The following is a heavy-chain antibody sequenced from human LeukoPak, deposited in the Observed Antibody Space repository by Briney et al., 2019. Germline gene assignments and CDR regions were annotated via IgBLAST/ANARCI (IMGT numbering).Heavy chain of an antibody. CDR2: IRSKANSYAT. Sequence: GGSLKLSCAASGFTFSGSAMHWARQASGKGLEWVGRIRSKANSYATAYAASVKGRFTISRDDSKNTAYLQMNSLKTEDTAVYYCTSLAYCGGDCYDDAFDIWGQGTMVTVSS. V-gene: IGHV3-73*01. D-gene: IGHD2-21*02. CDR1: GFTFSGSA. CDR3: TSLAYCGGDCYDDAFDI. J-gene: IGHJ3*02.